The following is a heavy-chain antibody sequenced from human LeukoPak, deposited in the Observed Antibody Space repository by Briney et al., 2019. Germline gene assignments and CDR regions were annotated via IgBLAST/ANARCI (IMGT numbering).Heavy chain of an antibody. J-gene: IGHJ4*02. D-gene: IGHD5-12*01. V-gene: IGHV3-23*01. Sequence: GGSLRLSCAASGFTFSSYAMSWVRQAPGKGLEWVSAISGSGGSTYYADSVKGRFTISRDNSKDTLYLQMNSLRAEDTAVYYCAKGSGYSGYDFLDYWGQGTLVTVSS. CDR3: AKGSGYSGYDFLDY. CDR1: GFTFSSYA. CDR2: ISGSGGST.